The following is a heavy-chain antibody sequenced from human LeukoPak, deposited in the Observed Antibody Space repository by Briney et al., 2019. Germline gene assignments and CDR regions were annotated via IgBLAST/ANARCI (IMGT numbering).Heavy chain of an antibody. CDR3: ARWVEPYYFDY. V-gene: IGHV4-59*01. Sequence: SETLSLTRTVSGGSISSYYWSWIRQPPGKGLEWIGYIYYSGSTNYNPSLKSRVTISVDTSKNQFSLKLSSVTAADTAVYYCARWVEPYYFDYWGQGTLVTVSS. CDR2: IYYSGST. D-gene: IGHD1-26*01. J-gene: IGHJ4*02. CDR1: GGSISSYY.